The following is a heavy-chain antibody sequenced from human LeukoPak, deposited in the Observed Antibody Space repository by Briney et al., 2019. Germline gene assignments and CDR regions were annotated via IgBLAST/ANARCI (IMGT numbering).Heavy chain of an antibody. CDR2: IKSDGSTT. D-gene: IGHD3-10*01. Sequence: GGSLRLSCAVSGFTFSNYWMHWVRQAPGMGLVWASRIKSDGSTTSYADSVKGRFTISRDNAENTLYLQMNSLRAEDTAVYYCRISGSSELVFDYWGQGTLVTVSS. J-gene: IGHJ4*02. CDR1: GFTFSNYW. CDR3: RISGSSELVFDY. V-gene: IGHV3-74*01.